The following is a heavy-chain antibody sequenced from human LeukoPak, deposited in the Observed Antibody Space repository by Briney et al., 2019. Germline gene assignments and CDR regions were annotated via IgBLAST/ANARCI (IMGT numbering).Heavy chain of an antibody. CDR2: TYYRSKLYN. CDR3: ARESSSWYGYFHH. J-gene: IGHJ1*01. V-gene: IGHV6-1*01. CDR1: GDSVSSNSAA. Sequence: SQTLSLTCVISGDSVSSNSAAWNWIRQSPSRGLEWLGRTYYRSKLYNDYALSVKSRININPDTSKNQFSLQLNYVTPEDTAVYYCARESSSWYGYFHHWGQGTLVTVSS. D-gene: IGHD6-13*01.